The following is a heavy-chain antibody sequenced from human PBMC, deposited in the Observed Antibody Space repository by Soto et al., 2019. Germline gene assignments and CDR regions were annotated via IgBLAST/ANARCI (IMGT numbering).Heavy chain of an antibody. CDR1: GDSVSSNSAA. D-gene: IGHD5-12*01. V-gene: IGHV6-1*01. CDR3: AREWEESGYSGYDYGLYYYYGMDV. CDR2: TYYRSKWYN. Sequence: SQTLSLTCAISGDSVSSNSAAWNWIRQSPSRGLKWLGRTYYRSKWYNDYAVSVKSRITINPDTSKNQFSLQLNSVTPEDTAVYYCAREWEESGYSGYDYGLYYYYGMDVWGQGTTVTV. J-gene: IGHJ6*02.